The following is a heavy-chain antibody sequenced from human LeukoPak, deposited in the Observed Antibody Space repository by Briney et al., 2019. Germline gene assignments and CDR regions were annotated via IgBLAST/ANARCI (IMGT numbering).Heavy chain of an antibody. CDR3: AKDRTHRRYYDSTGYYNQYDY. Sequence: PGGSLRLSCVASEFIFSNFAMRWVRQAPGKGLEWVSTISGNTDATYYGDSVKGRLIIYRDNSRNTLYLQINSLRAEDTAIYYCAKDRTHRRYYDSTGYYNQYDYWGQGALVTVSS. CDR1: EFIFSNFA. J-gene: IGHJ4*02. D-gene: IGHD3-22*01. V-gene: IGHV3-23*01. CDR2: ISGNTDAT.